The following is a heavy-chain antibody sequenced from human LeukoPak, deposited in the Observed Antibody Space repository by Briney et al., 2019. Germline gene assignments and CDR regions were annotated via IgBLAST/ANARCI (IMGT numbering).Heavy chain of an antibody. CDR3: ARAEMATITAFDY. D-gene: IGHD5-24*01. CDR2: IYPGDSDT. CDR1: GYSFTSYW. V-gene: IGHV5-51*01. Sequence: GESLKISCKGSGYSFTSYWIGWVRQMPGRGLEWMGIIYPGDSDTRYSPSFQGQVTISADKSISTAYLQWSSLKASDTAMYYCARAEMATITAFDYWGQGTLVTVSS. J-gene: IGHJ4*02.